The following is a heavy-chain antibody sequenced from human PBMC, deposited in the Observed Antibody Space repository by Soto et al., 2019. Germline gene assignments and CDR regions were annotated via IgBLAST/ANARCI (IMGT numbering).Heavy chain of an antibody. CDR2: INPNSGGT. J-gene: IGHJ6*02. CDR3: ARDPAPYYYDSSGYPVNYYGMDV. CDR1: GYNFLDYG. V-gene: IGHV1-2*04. D-gene: IGHD3-22*01. Sequence: ASVKVSCKTSGYNFLDYGVSWVRQVPGQGLEWMGWINPNSGGTNYAQKFQGWVTMTRDTSISTAYMELSRLRSDDTAVYYCARDPAPYYYDSSGYPVNYYGMDVWGQGTTVTVSS.